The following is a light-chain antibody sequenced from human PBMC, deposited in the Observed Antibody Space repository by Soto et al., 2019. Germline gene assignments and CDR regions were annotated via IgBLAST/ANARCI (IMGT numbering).Light chain of an antibody. Sequence: DIQMTQSPSTLSASVGDRATITCRASQSISSWLAWYQQKPGKAPTLLIYKASSLESGVPSRFSGSGSGTEFTLTISSLQPDDFATYYCQQYNSYSYTFGQGTKLEIK. CDR1: QSISSW. J-gene: IGKJ2*01. CDR2: KAS. CDR3: QQYNSYSYT. V-gene: IGKV1-5*03.